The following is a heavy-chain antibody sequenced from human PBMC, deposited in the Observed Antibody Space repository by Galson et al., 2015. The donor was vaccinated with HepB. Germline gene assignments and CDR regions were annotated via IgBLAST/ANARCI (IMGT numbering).Heavy chain of an antibody. V-gene: IGHV1-3*01. J-gene: IGHJ5*02. CDR2: INAGNGNT. CDR1: GYTFTSYA. Sequence: SVKVSCKASGYTFTSYAMYWVRQAPGQRLEWMGWINAGNGNTKYSQKFQGRVTITRDTSASTAYMELSSLRFEDTAVYYCARAPMVRGRNWFDPWGQGTLVTVSS. CDR3: ARAPMVRGRNWFDP. D-gene: IGHD3-10*01.